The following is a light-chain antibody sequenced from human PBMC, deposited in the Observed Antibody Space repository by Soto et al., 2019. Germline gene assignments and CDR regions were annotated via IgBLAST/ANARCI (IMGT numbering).Light chain of an antibody. J-gene: IGKJ1*01. CDR1: QSVSHY. V-gene: IGKV3-11*01. CDR3: QQYNNWPQT. CDR2: DAS. Sequence: TAAAAPLSLSPGPRASLSCVACQSVSHYLAWYQQKPGQAPRLLIYDASNRAAGIPARFSGSGSGTDFTLTISSLEPEDFAVYYCQQYNNWPQTFGEGGNV.